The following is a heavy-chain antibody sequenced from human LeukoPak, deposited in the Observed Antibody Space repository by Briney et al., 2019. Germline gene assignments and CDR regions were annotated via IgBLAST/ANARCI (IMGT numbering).Heavy chain of an antibody. V-gene: IGHV3-48*02. D-gene: IGHD6-13*01. CDR3: ARDRWYSIDL. CDR1: GCTFSPYS. CDR2: ISSSSATI. Sequence: GESLKISCAASGCTFSPYSMNWVRQAPGRGLEWVSYISSSSATIYYSGSVKGRFTVSRDNAKNSLYLQLGSLRDEDTAVYYCARDRWYSIDLWGQGTLVTVSS. J-gene: IGHJ5*02.